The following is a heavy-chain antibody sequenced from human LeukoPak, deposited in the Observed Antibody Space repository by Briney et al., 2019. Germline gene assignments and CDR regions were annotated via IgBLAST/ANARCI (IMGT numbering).Heavy chain of an antibody. D-gene: IGHD3-16*01. CDR3: TTEFGRPGY. Sequence: PGGSLRLSCVASEFRFSDYWISWVRQAPGKGLEWVANIKKDGSEKNYVDSVKGRFTISRDNAKNSLYLQMNSLRGEDTAAYYCTTEFGRPGYWGQGTLVTVSS. CDR2: IKKDGSEK. CDR1: EFRFSDYW. J-gene: IGHJ4*02. V-gene: IGHV3-7*05.